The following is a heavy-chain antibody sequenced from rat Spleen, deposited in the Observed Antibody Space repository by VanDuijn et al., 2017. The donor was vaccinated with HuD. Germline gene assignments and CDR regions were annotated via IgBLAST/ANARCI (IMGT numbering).Heavy chain of an antibody. D-gene: IGHD4-3*01. CDR1: GFTFSNYG. Sequence: EVQLVESGGGFVLPGRSLKLSCAASGFTFSNYGMAWVRQAPTKGLEWVASISYDGNSIYYRDSVEGRFTISRDNAKDTLYLQMDSLRSEDTATYYCARLIIRVFDYWGQGVMVTVSS. CDR2: ISYDGNSI. V-gene: IGHV5-29*01. CDR3: ARLIIRVFDY. J-gene: IGHJ2*01.